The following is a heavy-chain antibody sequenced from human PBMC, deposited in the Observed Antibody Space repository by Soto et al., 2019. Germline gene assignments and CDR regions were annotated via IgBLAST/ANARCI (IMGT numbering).Heavy chain of an antibody. CDR1: GYAFTSHL. V-gene: IGHV1-18*04. CDR3: ARGGFLERSDF. J-gene: IGHJ3*01. Sequence: QIQLVQSGGEVKKPGASVTVSCKVSGYAFTSHLLTWVRQAPGQGLEWVGWISANSGNKKYRQSLQGRVTMTTESSTSTAYVELRDLRLDDTAVYYCARGGFLERSDFWGQGTMVTVSS. CDR2: ISANSGNK. D-gene: IGHD3-3*01.